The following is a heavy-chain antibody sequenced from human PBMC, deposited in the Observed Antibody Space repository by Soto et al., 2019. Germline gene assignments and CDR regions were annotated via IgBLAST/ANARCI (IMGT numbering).Heavy chain of an antibody. Sequence: ASVKVSCKASGYTFTSYGISWVRQAPGQGLEWMGWISAYNGNTNYAQRLQGRVTMTTDTSTSTAYMELRSLRSDDTAVYYCARDRYYDFWSGSTYYYYGMDVWGQGTTVTVSS. V-gene: IGHV1-18*04. CDR2: ISAYNGNT. J-gene: IGHJ6*02. CDR3: ARDRYYDFWSGSTYYYYGMDV. CDR1: GYTFTSYG. D-gene: IGHD3-3*01.